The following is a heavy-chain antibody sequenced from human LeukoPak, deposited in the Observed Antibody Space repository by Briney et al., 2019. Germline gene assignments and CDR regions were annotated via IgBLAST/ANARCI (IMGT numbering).Heavy chain of an antibody. CDR2: IYYSGST. J-gene: IGHJ4*02. CDR3: ARAEWFGKKYYFDC. D-gene: IGHD3-10*01. CDR1: GGSISSGGYY. V-gene: IGHV4-31*03. Sequence: TSETLSLTCTVSGGSISSGGYYWSWIRQHPGKGLEWIGYIYYSGSTYYNPSLKSRVTISVDTSKNQFSLKLSSVTAADTAVYYCARAEWFGKKYYFDCWGQGTLVTVSS.